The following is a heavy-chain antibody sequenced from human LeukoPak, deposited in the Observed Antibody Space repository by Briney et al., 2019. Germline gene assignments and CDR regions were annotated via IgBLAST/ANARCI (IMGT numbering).Heavy chain of an antibody. J-gene: IGHJ5*02. V-gene: IGHV5-51*01. CDR3: ARTRHYDFWSGYYKDGFDP. CDR1: GSRFTSYW. CDR2: IYPGDSDT. D-gene: IGHD3-3*01. Sequence: GESLKISCKGSGSRFTSYWIGWVRQMPGKGLEWMGIIYPGDSDTRYSPSFQGQVTSSADKSISTAYVQWSSLKASDSAMYYCARTRHYDFWSGYYKDGFDPWGQGTLVTGSS.